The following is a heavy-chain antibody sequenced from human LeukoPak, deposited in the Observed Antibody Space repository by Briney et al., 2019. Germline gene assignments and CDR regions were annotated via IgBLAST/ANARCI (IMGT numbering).Heavy chain of an antibody. Sequence: KSSQTLSLTCTVSGGSISSGGYYWSWIRQHPGKGLEWIGYIYYSGSTYYTPSLKSRVTISVDTSKNQFSLKLSSVTAADTAVCYCARDSKHYDFWSGYSAGYYGMDVWGQGTTVTVSS. CDR2: IYYSGST. J-gene: IGHJ6*02. CDR3: ARDSKHYDFWSGYSAGYYGMDV. D-gene: IGHD3-3*01. CDR1: GGSISSGGYY. V-gene: IGHV4-31*03.